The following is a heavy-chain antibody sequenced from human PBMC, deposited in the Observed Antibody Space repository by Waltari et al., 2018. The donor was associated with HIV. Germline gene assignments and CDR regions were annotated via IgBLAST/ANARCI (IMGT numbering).Heavy chain of an antibody. V-gene: IGHV3-33*01. CDR3: AREVLEWTTGPYFDH. D-gene: IGHD1-1*01. Sequence: QVQLVESGGGVVQPGRSLRLSCAASGFIFSSYGMPWVRRAPGKGLEWVAVIGYDGSNKYYADSVKGRFTISRDNSKNTLYLQMNSLRAEDTAVYYCAREVLEWTTGPYFDHWGLGTLVTVSS. CDR1: GFIFSSYG. CDR2: IGYDGSNK. J-gene: IGHJ4*02.